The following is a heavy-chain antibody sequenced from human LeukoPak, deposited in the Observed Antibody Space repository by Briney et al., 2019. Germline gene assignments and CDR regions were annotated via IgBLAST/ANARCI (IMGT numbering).Heavy chain of an antibody. CDR1: GGSFSGYY. Sequence: PSETLSLTCAVYGGSFSGYYWSWLRQPPGKGLEWIGEINHSGSTNYNPSLKSRVTISVDTSKNQFSLKLSSVTAADTAVYYCARIVDSYAFDYWGQGTLVTVSS. CDR3: ARIVDSYAFDY. V-gene: IGHV4-34*01. D-gene: IGHD5-18*01. CDR2: INHSGST. J-gene: IGHJ4*02.